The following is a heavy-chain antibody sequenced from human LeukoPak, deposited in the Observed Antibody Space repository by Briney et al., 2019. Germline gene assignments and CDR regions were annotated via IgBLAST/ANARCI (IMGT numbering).Heavy chain of an antibody. D-gene: IGHD1-26*01. J-gene: IGHJ4*02. CDR2: INWNGGRT. CDR1: GFTFDEYA. Sequence: GGSLRLSCAASGFTFDEYAMHWVRQAPGKGLEWVSLINWNGGRTYYGDSVKGRFTISRDNSKNSLLLQMNSLRTEDTALYYCVKDLDAASENVRGYYPMDYWGQGTLVTVSS. V-gene: IGHV3-43*01. CDR3: VKDLDAASENVRGYYPMDY.